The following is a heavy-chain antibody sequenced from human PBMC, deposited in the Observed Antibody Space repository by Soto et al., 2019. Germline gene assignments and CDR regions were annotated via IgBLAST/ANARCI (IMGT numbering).Heavy chain of an antibody. D-gene: IGHD4-17*01. Sequence: QVQLQESGPGLVKPSETLSLTCTVSGGSISSYYWSWIRQPPGKGLEWNGYIYYSGSTNYNPSLKSRVTISVYTSKNQFSLKLSSVTAADTAVYYCAREGYGGNLDYWGQGTLVTVSS. CDR1: GGSISSYY. J-gene: IGHJ4*02. V-gene: IGHV4-59*01. CDR2: IYYSGST. CDR3: AREGYGGNLDY.